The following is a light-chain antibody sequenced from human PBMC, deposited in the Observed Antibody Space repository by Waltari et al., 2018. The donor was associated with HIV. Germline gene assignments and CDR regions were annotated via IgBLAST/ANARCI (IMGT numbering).Light chain of an antibody. Sequence: DIQMTQSPSYLSASVGDRVTITCRASQHINNYVSWYQQKPGKAPKLLTYSASSLQSAVPPRFSGSGYGTDFTLTISNLQPDDFGTYYCHQSYNNPFTFGVGTKVDI. CDR3: HQSYNNPFT. CDR2: SAS. J-gene: IGKJ4*01. CDR1: QHINNY. V-gene: IGKV1-39*01.